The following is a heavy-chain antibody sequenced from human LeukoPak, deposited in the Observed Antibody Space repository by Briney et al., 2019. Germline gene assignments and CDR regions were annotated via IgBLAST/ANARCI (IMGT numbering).Heavy chain of an antibody. CDR3: AKDLSGYSGYDVFVY. Sequence: PGGSLRLSCAGSGYTFSSNGMNWVRQAPGKGLEWVSYISATGGTIYYADSVKGRFTISRDNAKNSLYLQMNSLRVEDTAVYYCAKDLSGYSGYDVFVYWGQRTLVTVSS. V-gene: IGHV3-48*03. J-gene: IGHJ4*02. CDR1: GYTFSSNG. D-gene: IGHD5-12*01. CDR2: ISATGGTI.